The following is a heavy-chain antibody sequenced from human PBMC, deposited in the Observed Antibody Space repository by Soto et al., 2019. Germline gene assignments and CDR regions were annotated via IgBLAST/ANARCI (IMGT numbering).Heavy chain of an antibody. V-gene: IGHV4-31*03. CDR1: GGSISSGGYY. Sequence: QVQLQESGPGLVKPSQTLSLTCTVSGGSISSGGYYWSWIRQHPGKGLEWIGYIYYSGSTYYNPSHRGRVTISVDTSKNQFSLKLSSVTAADTAVYYCARASITMVRGALDYWGQGTLVTVSS. D-gene: IGHD3-10*01. J-gene: IGHJ4*02. CDR2: IYYSGST. CDR3: ARASITMVRGALDY.